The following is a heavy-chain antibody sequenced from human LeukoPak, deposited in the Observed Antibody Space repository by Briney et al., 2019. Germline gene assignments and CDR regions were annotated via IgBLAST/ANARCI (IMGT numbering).Heavy chain of an antibody. CDR1: GFTFRYYS. Sequence: GGSLRLSCTASGFTFRYYSMNWVRQAPGKGLEWVSYISGSGTTADYTDSVKGRFTFSRDNAKNSLYLQMNSLRDEDTAVYYCARDSDYYGSGTYPYYFDYWGPGTLVTVAS. D-gene: IGHD3-10*01. J-gene: IGHJ4*02. V-gene: IGHV3-48*02. CDR2: ISGSGTTA. CDR3: ARDSDYYGSGTYPYYFDY.